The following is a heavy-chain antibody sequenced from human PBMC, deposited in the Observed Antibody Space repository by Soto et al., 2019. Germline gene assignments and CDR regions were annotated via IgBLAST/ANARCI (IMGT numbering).Heavy chain of an antibody. D-gene: IGHD3-22*01. CDR3: ARDRYYDSSGYFSR. V-gene: IGHV1-69*13. CDR2: IIPIFGTA. CDR1: GGTFSSYA. J-gene: IGHJ4*02. Sequence: SVKVSCKASGGTFSSYAISWVRQAPGQGLEWMGGIIPIFGTANYAQKFQGRVTITADESTSTAYMELSSLRAEDTAVYYCARDRYYDSSGYFSRWGQGTLVTVSS.